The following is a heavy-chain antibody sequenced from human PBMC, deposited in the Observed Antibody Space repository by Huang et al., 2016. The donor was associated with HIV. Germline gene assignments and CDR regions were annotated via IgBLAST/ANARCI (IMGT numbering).Heavy chain of an antibody. CDR3: ARQGVGDFVVEPTGLGAFDI. CDR2: NYPGDSDN. Sequence: EVQLVQSGAVVKKPGESLKISCKGSGYTFNGYWIGWVRQMPGKGLEWMGLNYPGDSDNTYSPSFQGKVTISADKSISTAYLQWSGLKASDTAMYYCARQGVGDFVVEPTGLGAFDIWGQGTMVTVSS. J-gene: IGHJ3*02. D-gene: IGHD2-2*01. CDR1: GYTFNGYW. V-gene: IGHV5-51*01.